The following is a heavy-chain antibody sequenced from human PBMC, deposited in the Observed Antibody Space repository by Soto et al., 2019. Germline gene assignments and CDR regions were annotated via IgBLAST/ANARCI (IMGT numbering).Heavy chain of an antibody. CDR3: ARQSRYYDSSGYPNPTAWFDP. V-gene: IGHV1-69*06. J-gene: IGHJ5*02. Sequence: SVKVSCKASGGTFSSYAISWVRQAPGQGLEWMGGIIPIFGTANYAQKFQGRVTITADKSTSTAYMELSSLRSEDTAVYYCARQSRYYDSSGYPNPTAWFDPWGQGTLVTVSS. D-gene: IGHD3-22*01. CDR2: IIPIFGTA. CDR1: GGTFSSYA.